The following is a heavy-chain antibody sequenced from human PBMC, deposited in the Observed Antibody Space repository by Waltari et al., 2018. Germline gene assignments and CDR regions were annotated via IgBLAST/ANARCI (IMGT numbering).Heavy chain of an antibody. CDR2: IYYSGIT. Sequence: QLQLQESGPGLVKPSETLSLTCTVSGGSISSSSYYWGWIRQPPGKGLEWIGSIYYSGITYYNPSLKSRVTISVDTSKIPFSLKLSSVTAADTAVYYCAGLSSCWLQIDYWGQGTLVTVSS. D-gene: IGHD6-19*01. V-gene: IGHV4-39*01. J-gene: IGHJ4*02. CDR3: AGLSSCWLQIDY. CDR1: GGSISSSSYY.